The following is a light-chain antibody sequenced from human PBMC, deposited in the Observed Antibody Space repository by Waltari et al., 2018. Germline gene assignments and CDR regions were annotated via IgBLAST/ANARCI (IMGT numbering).Light chain of an antibody. V-gene: IGLV2-14*03. Sequence: QSALTQPASVSGSPGQSITISCTGTSSDVGGYNYVSWYQQHPGKAPKLRIYDVSNRPSGVSNRFAGSKSGNTASLTISGLQAEDEADYYCSSYTSSRGVVFGGGTKLTVL. CDR3: SSYTSSRGVV. CDR2: DVS. J-gene: IGLJ2*01. CDR1: SSDVGGYNY.